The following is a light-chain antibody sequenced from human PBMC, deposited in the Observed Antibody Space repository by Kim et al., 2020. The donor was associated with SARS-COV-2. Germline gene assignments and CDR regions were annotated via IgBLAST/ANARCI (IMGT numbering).Light chain of an antibody. J-gene: IGLJ3*02. V-gene: IGLV1-40*01. CDR2: NYD. Sequence: QTGTLSCTGSLSNIGADYDIHWYQQIAGTAPKLLIYNYDNRPSGVPDRFSGAKFGTSASLAITGLRADDEGNYYCQSYDKSLSGWVFGGGTKLTVL. CDR3: QSYDKSLSGWV. CDR1: LSNIGADYD.